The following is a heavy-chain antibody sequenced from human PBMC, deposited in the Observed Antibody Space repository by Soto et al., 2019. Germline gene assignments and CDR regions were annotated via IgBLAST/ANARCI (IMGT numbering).Heavy chain of an antibody. J-gene: IGHJ4*02. CDR3: ERARKSGGVIVAFGY. Sequence: GGSLRLSCAASGFTFSSYAMHWVRQAPGKGLEWVAVISYDGSNKYYADSVKGRFTISRDNSKNTLYLQMNSLRAEDTAVYYCERARKSGGVIVAFGYWGQGTQVTVYS. D-gene: IGHD3-16*02. CDR2: ISYDGSNK. V-gene: IGHV3-30-3*01. CDR1: GFTFSSYA.